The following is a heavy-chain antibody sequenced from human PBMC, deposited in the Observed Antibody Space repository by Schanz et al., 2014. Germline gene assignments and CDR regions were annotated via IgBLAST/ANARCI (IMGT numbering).Heavy chain of an antibody. V-gene: IGHV1-2*06. CDR1: GYTFTAYF. D-gene: IGHD2-2*01. CDR2: INPNTGGT. Sequence: QVLLVQSGAEVKQPGASVKVSCKASGYTFTAYFIHWVRQAPGQGLEWMGRINPNTGGTNFAQKFQGRVTMTRDTSITTAYMELRSLRSDDTAVYYCASHSLGYCSSTSCYGGRYYFDYWGQGTLLAVSS. J-gene: IGHJ4*02. CDR3: ASHSLGYCSSTSCYGGRYYFDY.